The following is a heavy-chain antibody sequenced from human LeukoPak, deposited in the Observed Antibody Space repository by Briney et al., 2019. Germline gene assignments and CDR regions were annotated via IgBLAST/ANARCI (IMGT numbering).Heavy chain of an antibody. D-gene: IGHD1-14*01. J-gene: IGHJ3*02. CDR2: ISSSGRTT. V-gene: IGHV3-48*03. CDR1: GFTFNSYD. Sequence: GGSLRLSCAASGFTFNSYDMSWVRQAPGKGLEWVSYISSSGRTTYYADSVKGRFTISGDNAKSSLYLQMNSLRAEDMAVYYCATTAWHAFQIWGQGTMVTVSS. CDR3: ATTAWHAFQI.